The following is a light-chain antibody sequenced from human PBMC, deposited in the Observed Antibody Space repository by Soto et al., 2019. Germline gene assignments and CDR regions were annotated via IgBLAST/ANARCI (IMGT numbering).Light chain of an antibody. V-gene: IGKV4-1*01. Sequence: IVMTQSPDSLAVSLGERATVNCKSGQSVLYSSDNRNYLAWYQQKPGQSPKLLISWASTRESGVPDRFSGSGSGTDFTLTISSLQAEDVAVYFCQQYYTNPRTFGQGTKVEIK. CDR2: WAS. J-gene: IGKJ1*01. CDR3: QQYYTNPRT. CDR1: QSVLYSSDNRNY.